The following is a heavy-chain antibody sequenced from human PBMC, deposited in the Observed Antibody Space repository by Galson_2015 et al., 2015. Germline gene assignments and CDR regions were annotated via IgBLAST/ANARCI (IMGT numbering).Heavy chain of an antibody. J-gene: IGHJ3*02. CDR2: IYHSGST. CDR1: GGSISSSNW. CDR3: AKKDYVLRYFDI. V-gene: IGHV4-4*02. D-gene: IGHD3-9*01. Sequence: SETLSLTCAVSGGSISSSNWWSWVRQPPGKGVEWIGEIYHSGSTNYNPSLKSRVTISVDKSKNQFSLKLSSVTAADTAVYYCAKKDYVLRYFDIWGQGTMVTVSS.